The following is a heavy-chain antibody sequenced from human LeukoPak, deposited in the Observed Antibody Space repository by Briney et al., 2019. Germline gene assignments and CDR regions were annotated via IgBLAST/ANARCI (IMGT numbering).Heavy chain of an antibody. Sequence: SETLSLPHAVSGGPKTGQLWSWLGQSPGKGLQWIGYIYYSGKTYYYPSLQSRVTISVDTSKSRFSLRLTSLSAADTALYYCARLIYYDGKGDPLTSDLWGPGTTVTVSS. CDR1: GGPKTGQL. CDR2: IYYSGKT. V-gene: IGHV4-59*11. J-gene: IGHJ3*01. D-gene: IGHD3-22*01. CDR3: ARLIYYDGKGDPLTSDL.